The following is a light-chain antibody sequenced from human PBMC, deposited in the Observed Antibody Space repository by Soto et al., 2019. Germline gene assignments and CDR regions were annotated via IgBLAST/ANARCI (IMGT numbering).Light chain of an antibody. CDR1: QSISSW. CDR3: QQYNSYSAT. Sequence: IQMTQSPSTLSASVGDRVTITCRASQSISSWLAWYQQKPGKAPKLLIYDASSLESGVPSRFSGSGSGTEFTLTISSLQPDDFATYYCQQYNSYSATFGQGTKVDI. V-gene: IGKV1-5*01. CDR2: DAS. J-gene: IGKJ1*01.